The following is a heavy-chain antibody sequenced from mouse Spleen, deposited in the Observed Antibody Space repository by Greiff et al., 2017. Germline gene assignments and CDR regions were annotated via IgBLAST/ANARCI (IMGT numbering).Heavy chain of an antibody. CDR3: ARPYGNYVYAMDY. V-gene: IGHV5-17*01. D-gene: IGHD2-1*01. CDR1: GFTFSDYG. Sequence: EVKVVESGGGLVKPGGSLKLSCAASGFTFSDYGMHWVRQAPEKGLEWVAYISSGSSTIYYADTVKGRFTISRDNAKNTLFLQMTSLRSEDTAMYYCARPYGNYVYAMDYWGQGTSVTVSS. J-gene: IGHJ4*01. CDR2: ISSGSSTI.